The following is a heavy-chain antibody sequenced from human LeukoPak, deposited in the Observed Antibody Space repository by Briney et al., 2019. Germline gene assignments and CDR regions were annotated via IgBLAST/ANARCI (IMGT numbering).Heavy chain of an antibody. CDR3: ARDSGSYHDIDY. CDR1: GYTFTNYA. V-gene: IGHV1-18*01. Sequence: ASVKVSCKASGYTFTNYAISWVRQAPGQGLEWMGWISAYNGNTDYAQKLQGRVTMTTDTSTSTAYMELRSLRSDDTAVYYCARDSGSYHDIDYWGQGTLVTVSS. J-gene: IGHJ4*02. CDR2: ISAYNGNT. D-gene: IGHD1-26*01.